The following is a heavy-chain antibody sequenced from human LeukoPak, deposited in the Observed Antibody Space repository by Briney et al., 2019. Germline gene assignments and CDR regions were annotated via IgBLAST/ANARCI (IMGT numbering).Heavy chain of an antibody. CDR3: AKNRGAGSHYYYHMNV. CDR2: SGSGGGT. D-gene: IGHD1-26*01. CDR1: GFTFSTYA. J-gene: IGHJ6*03. Sequence: PGGSLRLSCAASGFTFSTYAMSWVRQAAGKGLEWVSLSGSGGGTYYADSVKGRFTISRDNSKNTLYLRLNSLRVEDTAVYYCAKNRGAGSHYYYHMNVWGKGTTVTVSS. V-gene: IGHV3-23*01.